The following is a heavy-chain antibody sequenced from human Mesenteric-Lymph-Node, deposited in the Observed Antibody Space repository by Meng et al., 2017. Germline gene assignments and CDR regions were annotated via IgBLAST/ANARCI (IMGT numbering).Heavy chain of an antibody. J-gene: IGHJ5*02. CDR3: ARVSSWHGFWFDP. V-gene: IGHV4-34*01. CDR1: GGSFSGYY. CDR2: INHSGST. Sequence: QVQRQQGGAGLLKPSETLSLTCAVYGGSFSGYYWSWIRQPPGKGLEWIGEINHSGSTNYNPSLKSRVTISVDTSKNQFSLKLSSVTAADTAVYYCARVSSWHGFWFDPWGQGTLVTVSS. D-gene: IGHD6-13*01.